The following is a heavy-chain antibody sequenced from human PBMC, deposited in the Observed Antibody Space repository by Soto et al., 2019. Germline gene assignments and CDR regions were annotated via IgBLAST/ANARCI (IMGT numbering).Heavy chain of an antibody. CDR3: ARVDFWSGLGYYYYGMDV. V-gene: IGHV4-59*01. Sequence: SETLSLTCTVSGGSISSYYWSWIRQPPGKGLEWIGYIYYSGSTNYNPSLKSRVTISVDTSKNQFSLKLSFVTAADTAVYYCARVDFWSGLGYYYYGMDVWGQGTTVTVSS. J-gene: IGHJ6*02. CDR1: GGSISSYY. D-gene: IGHD3-3*01. CDR2: IYYSGST.